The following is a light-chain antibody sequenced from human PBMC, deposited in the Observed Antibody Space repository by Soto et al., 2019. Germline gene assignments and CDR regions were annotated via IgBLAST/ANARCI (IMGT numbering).Light chain of an antibody. CDR2: LNSDGSH. CDR1: SGHSSYA. Sequence: QSVLTQSPSASASLGASVKLTCTLSSGHSSYAIAWHQQQPEKGPRYLMKLNSDGSHSKGDGIPDRFSGSSSGAERSLTISSLQSEDEADYYCQTWGTGIQVFVGGTKLTVL. J-gene: IGLJ2*01. V-gene: IGLV4-69*01. CDR3: QTWGTGIQV.